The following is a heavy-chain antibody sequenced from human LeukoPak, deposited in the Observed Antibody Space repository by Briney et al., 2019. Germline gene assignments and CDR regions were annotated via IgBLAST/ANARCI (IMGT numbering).Heavy chain of an antibody. CDR1: GFTFSSYS. D-gene: IGHD6-13*01. Sequence: GGSLRLSCAASGFTFSSYSMNWVRQGPGKGLVWVSRINSDGSSTSYADSVKGRFTISRDNAKNTLYLQMNSLRAENTAVYYCARDFGSSSWYGYWGQGTLVTVSS. J-gene: IGHJ4*02. CDR2: INSDGSST. V-gene: IGHV3-74*01. CDR3: ARDFGSSSWYGY.